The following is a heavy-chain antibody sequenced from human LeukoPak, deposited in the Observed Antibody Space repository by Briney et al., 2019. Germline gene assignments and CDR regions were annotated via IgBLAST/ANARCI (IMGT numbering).Heavy chain of an antibody. D-gene: IGHD2-2*01. Sequence: GASVKVSCKASGLTFTSYGFTWVRQAPGQGLEWMGWISGYNGNTNYAQKLQGRVTMTTDTSTRTAYMELRSLRSDDTAVYYCARGGSSTYIDYWGQGTLVTVSS. V-gene: IGHV1-18*01. CDR1: GLTFTSYG. CDR3: ARGGSSTYIDY. J-gene: IGHJ4*02. CDR2: ISGYNGNT.